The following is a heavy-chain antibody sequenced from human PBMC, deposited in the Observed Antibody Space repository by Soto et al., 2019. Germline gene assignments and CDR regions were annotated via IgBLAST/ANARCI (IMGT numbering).Heavy chain of an antibody. J-gene: IGHJ6*02. CDR2: ISDIGST. Sequence: SETLSLTCTVSGGSITSYYWTWIRQPPGQGLEWIGYISDIGSTSYNPSLTSRVTMLVDTSKKQFSLKLSSVTEADSAVYFCARSIPDSRGGGMDVWGQGATVTVSS. D-gene: IGHD3-10*01. V-gene: IGHV4-59*01. CDR1: GGSITSYY. CDR3: ARSIPDSRGGGMDV.